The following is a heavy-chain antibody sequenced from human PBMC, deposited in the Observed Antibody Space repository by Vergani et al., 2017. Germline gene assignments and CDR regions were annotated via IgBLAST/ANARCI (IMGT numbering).Heavy chain of an antibody. CDR1: DSSIMTNPY. D-gene: IGHD3-10*01. J-gene: IGHJ6*02. Sequence: QVQLQESGPGLVKPSETLTLTCDVSDSSIMTNPYWGWFRQSPGKGLEWIGCIHHSVDTHYNSSLKSRVSISIVSSSKFSLSLTSVTGADTAIYYCARHRGSGGFFPSSYFYGMDVWGHGTTVTVSS. CDR3: ARHRGSGGFFPSSYFYGMDV. CDR2: IHHSVDT. V-gene: IGHV4-38-2*01.